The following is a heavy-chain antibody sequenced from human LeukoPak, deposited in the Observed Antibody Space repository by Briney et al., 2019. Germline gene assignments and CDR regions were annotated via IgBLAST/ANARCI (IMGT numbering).Heavy chain of an antibody. CDR3: ARLTPAAGRLYFVD. CDR1: GFTVNSNY. V-gene: IGHV3-53*01. Sequence: PGGSLRLSCAASGFTVNSNYLSWVREAPGRGREWVSTLYNTGNTYYANSVMGRFSISRDNSKNTLFLQMNSLRAEDTAVYYCARLTPAAGRLYFVDWGPGTLVTVSS. CDR2: LYNTGNT. J-gene: IGHJ4*02. D-gene: IGHD6-13*01.